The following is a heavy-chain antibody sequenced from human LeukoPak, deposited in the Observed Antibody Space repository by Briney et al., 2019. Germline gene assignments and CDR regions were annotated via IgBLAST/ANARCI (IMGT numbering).Heavy chain of an antibody. Sequence: SATLSLTCTVSGYSISSGNYWGWIRQPPGEGLVWIASLYYGRGTYYIPSLKSRATISEDTSKNQLSLSLRTVTAADTAVYYCMRGPTTVQGGGFDYWGQGTRVTVSP. V-gene: IGHV4-38-2*02. CDR3: MRGPTTVQGGGFDY. CDR1: GYSISSGNY. D-gene: IGHD3-16*01. J-gene: IGHJ4*02. CDR2: LYYGRGT.